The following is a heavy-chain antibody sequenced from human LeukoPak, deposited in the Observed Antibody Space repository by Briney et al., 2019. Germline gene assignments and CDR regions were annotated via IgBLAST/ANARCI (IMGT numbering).Heavy chain of an antibody. CDR3: VRGSAGNHLFDY. CDR2: ITTYNGNT. Sequence: ASVKVSFKASGYTFSSYDISWVRQAPGQGLEWMGWITTYNGNTNYAQKLQGRVTMTTDTSTSTADMELRSLRSDDTAVYYCVRGSAGNHLFDYWGQGTLVTVSS. V-gene: IGHV1-18*01. J-gene: IGHJ4*02. D-gene: IGHD1-14*01. CDR1: GYTFSSYD.